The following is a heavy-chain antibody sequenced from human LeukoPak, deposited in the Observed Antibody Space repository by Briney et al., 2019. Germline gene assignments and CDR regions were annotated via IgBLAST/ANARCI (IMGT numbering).Heavy chain of an antibody. J-gene: IGHJ5*02. CDR3: ARAGTEKIYDILTGYPVNWFDP. V-gene: IGHV4-34*01. CDR1: GGSFSGYY. CDR2: INHSVST. Sequence: SETLSLTFAVYGGSFSGYYWSWIRQPPGKGLEWIGEINHSVSTNYNPSLKSRVTISVDTSKNQFSLKLSSVTAADTAVYYCARAGTEKIYDILTGYPVNWFDPWGQGTLVTVSS. D-gene: IGHD3-9*01.